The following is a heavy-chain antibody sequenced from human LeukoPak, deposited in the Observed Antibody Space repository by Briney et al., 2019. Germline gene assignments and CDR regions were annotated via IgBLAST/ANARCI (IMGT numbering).Heavy chain of an antibody. D-gene: IGHD3-3*01. Sequence: GASVKVSCKASGGTFSSYAISWVRQAPGQGLEWMGGIIPIFGTANYAQKFQGRVTITTDESTSTAYMELSSLRSEDTAVYYCARSSGGTLEWLLYRSGGTYFDYWGQGTLVTVSS. V-gene: IGHV1-69*05. J-gene: IGHJ4*02. CDR1: GGTFSSYA. CDR3: ARSSGGTLEWLLYRSGGTYFDY. CDR2: IIPIFGTA.